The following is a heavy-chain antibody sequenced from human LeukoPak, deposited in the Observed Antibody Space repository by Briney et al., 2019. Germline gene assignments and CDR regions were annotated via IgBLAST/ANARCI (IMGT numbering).Heavy chain of an antibody. J-gene: IGHJ6*03. D-gene: IGHD2-15*01. CDR3: ARSWVGGSPYYYYYMDV. CDR2: INWNGGNT. CDR1: GFTFDDYG. V-gene: IGHV3-20*04. Sequence: GGSLRLSCAASGFTFDDYGMSWARQAPGKGLEWVSGINWNGGNTGYADSVKGRFTISRDNAKNSLYLQMNSLRAEDTALYYCARSWVGGSPYYYYYMDVWGKGTTVTVSS.